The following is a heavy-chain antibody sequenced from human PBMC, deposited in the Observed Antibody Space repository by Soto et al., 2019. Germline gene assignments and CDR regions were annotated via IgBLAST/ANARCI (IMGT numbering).Heavy chain of an antibody. J-gene: IGHJ5*02. CDR2: ISYDGSNK. CDR3: AKAGGKVSTPFDP. D-gene: IGHD2-8*01. CDR1: GFTFTRYS. V-gene: IGHV3-30*18. Sequence: VQLVESGGGLVKPGGSLRLSCAASGFTFTRYSMNWVRQAPGKGLEWVSFISYDGSNKYYADSVKGRFTVSIDNSRNTVFLEMDRLRIEDTAVYYCAKAGGKVSTPFDPWGQGTLVTVSP.